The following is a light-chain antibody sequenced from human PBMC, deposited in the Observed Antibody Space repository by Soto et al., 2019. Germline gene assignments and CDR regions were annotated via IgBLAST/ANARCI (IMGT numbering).Light chain of an antibody. CDR3: QQRDNWPRT. J-gene: IGKJ1*01. Sequence: EFVLTQSPGTLSLSPGERATLSCRASQTVRNNYLAWYQQKPGQAPRLLIYDASTRATGFPPRFSGSGSGTEFTLTISSLQSEDFAIYYCQQRDNWPRTFGQGTKVDIK. CDR2: DAS. CDR1: QTVRNNY. V-gene: IGKV3D-20*02.